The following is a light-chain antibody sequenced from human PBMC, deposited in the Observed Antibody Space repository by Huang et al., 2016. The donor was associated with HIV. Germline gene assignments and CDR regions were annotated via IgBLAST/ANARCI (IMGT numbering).Light chain of an antibody. Sequence: DTVMTQTPATLSVSPGARATLSCRASQSVGSKLAWFQHKLGQAPRLLIHSASTRATGIPARFSGSGSGTDFTITISSLQSEDFAVYYCQQYNNWPYTFGQGTKLEIK. CDR1: QSVGSK. CDR3: QQYNNWPYT. J-gene: IGKJ2*01. CDR2: SAS. V-gene: IGKV3-15*01.